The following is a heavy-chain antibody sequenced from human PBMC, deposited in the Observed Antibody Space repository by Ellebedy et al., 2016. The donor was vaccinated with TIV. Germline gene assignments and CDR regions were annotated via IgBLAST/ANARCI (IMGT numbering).Heavy chain of an antibody. CDR3: AKLEGVHVWYFDY. Sequence: PGGSLRLSCAASGFAFSSYAMSWVRQAPGKGLEWVSTIDKSGRSTYYADSVKGRFTSSRDNSKNTLYLQVNSLTAEDTAVYYCAKLEGVHVWYFDYWGQGALVTVSS. J-gene: IGHJ4*02. D-gene: IGHD3-3*01. V-gene: IGHV3-23*05. CDR2: IDKSGRST. CDR1: GFAFSSYA.